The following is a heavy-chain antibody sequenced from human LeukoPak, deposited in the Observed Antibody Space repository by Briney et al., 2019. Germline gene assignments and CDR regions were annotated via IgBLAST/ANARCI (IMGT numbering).Heavy chain of an antibody. V-gene: IGHV5-51*01. Sequence: GESLKISCKGSGYSFTSNWIGWVRQMPGKGLEWMGVIYPSDSDTRYSPSFQGQVTISADKSISTAYLQWRSLKVSDSAMYYCARLDGDYVDYWGQGTLVTVSS. CDR2: IYPSDSDT. J-gene: IGHJ4*02. D-gene: IGHD4-17*01. CDR1: GYSFTSNW. CDR3: ARLDGDYVDY.